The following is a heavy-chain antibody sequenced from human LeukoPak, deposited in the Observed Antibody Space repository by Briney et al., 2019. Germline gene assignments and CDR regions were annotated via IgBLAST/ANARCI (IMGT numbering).Heavy chain of an antibody. D-gene: IGHD3-9*01. CDR3: ARRGDYKLTTSSRALDI. V-gene: IGHV3-74*01. CDR1: GFTFSGYW. CDR2: ITSDESST. J-gene: IGHJ3*02. Sequence: GGSVRLSCAASGFTFSGYWMHWVRQAPGKGLVWVSRITSDESSTNYADSVKGRFTISRDNAKNTLFLHMNSLRAEDTAVYYCARRGDYKLTTSSRALDIWGQGTLVTVSS.